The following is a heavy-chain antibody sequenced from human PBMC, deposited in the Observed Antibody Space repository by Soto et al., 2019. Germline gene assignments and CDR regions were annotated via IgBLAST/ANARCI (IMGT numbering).Heavy chain of an antibody. Sequence: GGSLRLSCAASGFTFSRSGMHWVRQSPGKGLEWVAVISYDGRNNNYADSVKGRFTISRDNPKNTLYLQMDSLRVDDSAVYYCAKAMPGGIPYLTGYYYSLDVWGQGTTVTVSS. V-gene: IGHV3-30*18. CDR2: ISYDGRNN. CDR3: AKAMPGGIPYLTGYYYSLDV. CDR1: GFTFSRSG. D-gene: IGHD3-9*01. J-gene: IGHJ6*02.